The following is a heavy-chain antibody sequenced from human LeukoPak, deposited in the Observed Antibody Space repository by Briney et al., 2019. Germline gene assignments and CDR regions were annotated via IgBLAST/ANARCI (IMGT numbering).Heavy chain of an antibody. Sequence: GGSLRPSCAVSGFTFSNYAMSRVRQPPGKGLEWVSTISDSGGSTYYADSVKGRFTISRDNSRNTLYLQMNSLRAEDTAVYYCASRAGFIAYYFDYWGQGTLVTVSS. CDR3: ASRAGFIAYYFDY. CDR2: ISDSGGST. V-gene: IGHV3-23*01. D-gene: IGHD2-21*01. CDR1: GFTFSNYA. J-gene: IGHJ4*02.